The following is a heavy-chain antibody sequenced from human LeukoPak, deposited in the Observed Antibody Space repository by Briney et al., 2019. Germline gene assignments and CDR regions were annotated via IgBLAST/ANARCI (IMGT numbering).Heavy chain of an antibody. J-gene: IGHJ4*02. CDR3: SVYCSGGSCFVMPTGGVDY. D-gene: IGHD2-15*01. CDR1: GGTFSSYA. CDR2: IIPIFGTA. V-gene: IGHV1-69*06. Sequence: SVKVSCKASGGTFSSYAISWVRQAPGQGLEWMGGIIPIFGTANYAQKFQGRVTITADKSTSTAYMELSSLRSEDTAVYYCSVYCSGGSCFVMPTGGVDYWGQGTLVTVSS.